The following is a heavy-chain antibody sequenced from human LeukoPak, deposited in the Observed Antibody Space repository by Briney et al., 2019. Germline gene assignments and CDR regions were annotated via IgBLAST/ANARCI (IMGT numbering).Heavy chain of an antibody. CDR3: ASENAGGIDY. D-gene: IGHD3-16*01. CDR1: GYTFTGYY. CDR2: INPNSGGT. V-gene: IGHV1-2*06. J-gene: IGHJ4*02. Sequence: ASVKVSCKASGYTFTGYYMHWVRQAPGQGLEWMGRINPNSGGTNYAQKFQGRVTMTEDTSTDTAYMELSSLRSEDTAVYYCASENAGGIDYWGQGTLVTVSS.